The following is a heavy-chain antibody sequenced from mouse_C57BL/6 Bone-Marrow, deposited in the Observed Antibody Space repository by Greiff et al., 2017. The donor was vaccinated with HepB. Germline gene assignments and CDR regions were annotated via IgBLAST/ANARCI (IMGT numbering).Heavy chain of an antibody. CDR2: IYPGDGDT. J-gene: IGHJ1*03. CDR1: GYAFRSYW. Sequence: VQLQQSGAELVKPGASVKISCKASGYAFRSYWMNWVKQRPGKGLEWIGQIYPGDGDTNYNGKFKGKATLTADKSSSTAYMQLSSLTSEDSAVYFCARWGSSTYWYFDVWGTGTTVTVSS. D-gene: IGHD1-1*01. CDR3: ARWGSSTYWYFDV. V-gene: IGHV1-80*01.